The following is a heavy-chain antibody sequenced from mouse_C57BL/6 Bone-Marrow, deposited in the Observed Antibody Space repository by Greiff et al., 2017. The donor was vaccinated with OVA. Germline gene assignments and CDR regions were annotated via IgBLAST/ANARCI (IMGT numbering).Heavy chain of an antibody. J-gene: IGHJ1*03. Sequence: QVTLKESGPGILQSSQTLSLTCSFSGFSLSTSGMGVSWIRQPSGKGLEWLAHIYWDDDKRYNPSLKSRLTISKDTSRNQVFLKITSVDTADTATYYCARSPIYYGYDGGYFDVWGTGTTVTVSS. CDR3: ARSPIYYGYDGGYFDV. D-gene: IGHD2-2*01. CDR1: GFSLSTSGMG. CDR2: IYWDDDK. V-gene: IGHV8-12*01.